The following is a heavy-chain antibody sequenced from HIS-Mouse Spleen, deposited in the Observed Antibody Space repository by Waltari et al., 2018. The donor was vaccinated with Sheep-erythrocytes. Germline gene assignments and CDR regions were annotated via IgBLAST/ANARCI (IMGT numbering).Heavy chain of an antibody. CDR3: ARLITMVRGVTWYFDL. V-gene: IGHV4-31*03. D-gene: IGHD3-10*01. CDR1: GGSISSGGYY. Sequence: QVQLQESGPGLVKPSQTLSLTCTVSGGSISSGGYYWSWIRQHPGKGLEWIGYIYYSGSTYYNPSHKSRVTISVDTSKNQFSLKLSSVTAADTAVYYCARLITMVRGVTWYFDLWGRGTLVTVSS. CDR2: IYYSGST. J-gene: IGHJ2*01.